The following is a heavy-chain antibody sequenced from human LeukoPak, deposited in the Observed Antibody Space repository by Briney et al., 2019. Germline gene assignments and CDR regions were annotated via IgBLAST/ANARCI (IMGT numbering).Heavy chain of an antibody. CDR2: INPHSGGT. D-gene: IGHD6-19*01. CDR1: GYTFTAYY. J-gene: IGHJ6*02. CDR3: ARDQAADGPTTDRSLFAVAVDYGMDV. V-gene: IGHV1-2*02. Sequence: GASVKVSCKASGYTFTAYYIHWVRQAPGQGLEWMGWINPHSGGTNYAQKFQGRVTMTRDTSIDTAYMEVNRLTSGDTAVYYCARDQAADGPTTDRSLFAVAVDYGMDVWGQGTMVTLSS.